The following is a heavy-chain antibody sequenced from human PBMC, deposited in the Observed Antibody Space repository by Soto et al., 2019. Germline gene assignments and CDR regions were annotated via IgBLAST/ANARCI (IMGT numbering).Heavy chain of an antibody. CDR1: GVSVSSRGFY. V-gene: IGHV4-61*08. Sequence: QVHLQESGPGLVKPSETLSLLCTVSGVSVSSRGFYWRWIRQSPERGQEWIGYIAYSGTTNYNPPLQSGVTISVDTSNNQFSLRLSSVTAADPAVCFCASDYIPHPDCHCDSWGQGTRVTVPS. D-gene: IGHD2-2*02. CDR3: ASDYIPHPDCHCDS. CDR2: IAYSGTT. J-gene: IGHJ4*02.